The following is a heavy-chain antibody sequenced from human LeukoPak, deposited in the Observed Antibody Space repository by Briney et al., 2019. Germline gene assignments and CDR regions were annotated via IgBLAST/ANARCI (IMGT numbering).Heavy chain of an antibody. CDR2: ISGSGGST. CDR1: GFTFSSYA. D-gene: IGHD3-22*01. Sequence: GGSLRLSCAASGFTFSSYAMSWVRQAPGKGLEWVSAISGSGGSTYYTDSVKGRFTISRDNSKNTLYLQMNSLRAEDTAVYYCAKTPRGYYDSSGYYYGYWGQGTLVTVSS. J-gene: IGHJ4*02. CDR3: AKTPRGYYDSSGYYYGY. V-gene: IGHV3-23*01.